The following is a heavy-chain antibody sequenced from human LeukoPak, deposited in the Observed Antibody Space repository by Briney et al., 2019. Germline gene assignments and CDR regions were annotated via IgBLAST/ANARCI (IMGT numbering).Heavy chain of an antibody. V-gene: IGHV4-59*01. D-gene: IGHD1-1*01. J-gene: IGHJ5*01. Sequence: SETLSLTCTVSGASISSYYWSWIRQPPGKGLEWIGYISYSGNTEYNPSLKSRVTISVDTSKNQFSLKLSSVTPAVAAGYYCAREPGHSGWFESWGQGTLVTVSS. CDR1: GASISSYY. CDR3: AREPGHSGWFES. CDR2: ISYSGNT.